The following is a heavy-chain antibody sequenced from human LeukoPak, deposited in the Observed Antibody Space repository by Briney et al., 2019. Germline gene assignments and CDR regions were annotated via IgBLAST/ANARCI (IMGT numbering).Heavy chain of an antibody. J-gene: IGHJ4*02. CDR2: ISSSSSYI. D-gene: IGHD3-16*02. V-gene: IGHV3-21*01. CDR3: ARLWLGGVIVTGFPNDY. CDR1: GFTFSSYS. Sequence: GGSLRLSCAASGFTFSSYSMNWVRQAPGKGLEWVSSISSSSSYIYYADSVKGRFTISRDNAKNSLYLQMNSLRAEDTAVYYCARLWLGGVIVTGFPNDYWGQGTLVTVSS.